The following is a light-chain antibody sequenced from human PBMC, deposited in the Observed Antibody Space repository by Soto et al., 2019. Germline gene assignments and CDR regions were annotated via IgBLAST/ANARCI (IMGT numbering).Light chain of an antibody. V-gene: IGLV2-14*01. CDR3: SSSTDRSNYV. CDR2: QVT. J-gene: IGLJ1*01. CDR1: SSDLAIYNY. Sequence: QSVLTQPASVSGSPGQSIPLSCTGTSSDLAIYNYVSWYQQQPGKAPTLMIYQVTNRPSGVSNRFSGSRSGNTASLTISGLQSEDEADYYCSSSTDRSNYVFGTGTKVTVL.